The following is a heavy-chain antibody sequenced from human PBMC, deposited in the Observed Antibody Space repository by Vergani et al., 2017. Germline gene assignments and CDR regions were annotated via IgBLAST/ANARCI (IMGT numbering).Heavy chain of an antibody. Sequence: QVQLQESGPGLVKPSETLSLTCTVSGGSISSYYWSWIRQPPGKGLEWIGYIYYSGSTNYNPSLKSRVTISVDTSKNQFSLKLSSVTAADTAVYYCARAPALDYWSQGTLVTVSS. J-gene: IGHJ4*02. V-gene: IGHV4-59*01. CDR1: GGSISSYY. CDR3: ARAPALDY. CDR2: IYYSGST. D-gene: IGHD2-2*01.